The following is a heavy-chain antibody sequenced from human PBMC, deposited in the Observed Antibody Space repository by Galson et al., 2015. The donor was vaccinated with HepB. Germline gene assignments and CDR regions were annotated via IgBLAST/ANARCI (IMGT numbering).Heavy chain of an antibody. CDR3: ARAVTTNPNWFDP. J-gene: IGHJ5*02. D-gene: IGHD4-17*01. V-gene: IGHV3-33*08. Sequence: SLRLSCAASGFTFSSYGMHWVRQAPGKGLEWVAVIWYDGSNKYYADSVKGRFTISRDNSRNTLYLQTNSLRAEDTAVYYCARAVTTNPNWFDPWGQGTLVTVSS. CDR2: IWYDGSNK. CDR1: GFTFSSYG.